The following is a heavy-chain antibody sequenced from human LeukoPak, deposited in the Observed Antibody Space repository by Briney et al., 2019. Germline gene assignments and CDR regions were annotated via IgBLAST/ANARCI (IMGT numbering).Heavy chain of an antibody. V-gene: IGHV4-39*07. CDR3: ASRIAAAGNFDY. Sequence: SETLSLSCTVSGGSISSSSYYWGWIRQPPGKGLEWTGSIYHSGSTYYNPSLKSRVTISVDTSKNQFSLKLSSVTAADTAVYYCASRIAAAGNFDYWGQGTLVTVSS. CDR1: GGSISSSSYY. J-gene: IGHJ4*02. CDR2: IYHSGST. D-gene: IGHD6-13*01.